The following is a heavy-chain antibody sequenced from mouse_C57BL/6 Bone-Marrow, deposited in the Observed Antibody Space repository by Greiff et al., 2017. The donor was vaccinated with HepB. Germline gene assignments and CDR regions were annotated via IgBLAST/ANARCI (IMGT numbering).Heavy chain of an antibody. V-gene: IGHV5-17*01. Sequence: EVMLVESGGGLVKPGGSLKLSCAASGFTFSDYGMHWVRQAPEKGLEWVAYISSGSSTIYYADPVKGRFTISRDNAKNTLFLQMTSLRSEDTAMYYCARTAQAKGYYYAMDYWGQGTSVTVSS. D-gene: IGHD3-2*02. CDR3: ARTAQAKGYYYAMDY. CDR1: GFTFSDYG. CDR2: ISSGSSTI. J-gene: IGHJ4*01.